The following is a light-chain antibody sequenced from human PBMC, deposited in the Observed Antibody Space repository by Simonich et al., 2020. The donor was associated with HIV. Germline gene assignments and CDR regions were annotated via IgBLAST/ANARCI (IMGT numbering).Light chain of an antibody. CDR1: QSVSSSY. Sequence: EIVLTQSPGTLSLSPGERATLSCRASQSVSSSYLAWYQQKPGLAPRPLIYDASSRATGIPDRFSGSGSGTDFTLTISRLEPEDFAVYYCQQYGSSPLTFGGGTKVEIK. J-gene: IGKJ4*01. CDR3: QQYGSSPLT. CDR2: DAS. V-gene: IGKV3D-20*01.